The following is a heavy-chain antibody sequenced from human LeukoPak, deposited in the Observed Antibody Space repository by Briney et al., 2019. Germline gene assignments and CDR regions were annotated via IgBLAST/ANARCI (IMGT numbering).Heavy chain of an antibody. D-gene: IGHD2-15*01. CDR1: GGSFSGYY. CDR2: INHSGST. CDR3: ARNPIIYCSGGSCKMYYFDY. Sequence: PSETLSLTCAVYGGSFSGYYWSWIRQPPGKGLEWIGEINHSGSTNYNPSLKSRVTISVDTSKNQFSLKLSSVTAADTAVYYCARNPIIYCSGGSCKMYYFDYWGQGTLVTVSS. J-gene: IGHJ4*02. V-gene: IGHV4-34*01.